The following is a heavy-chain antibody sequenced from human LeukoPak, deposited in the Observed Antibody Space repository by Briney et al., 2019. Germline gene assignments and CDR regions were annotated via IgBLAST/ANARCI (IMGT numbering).Heavy chain of an antibody. CDR3: ARTDEIAAPIDY. D-gene: IGHD6-13*01. Sequence: SVKVSCTASGGTFGSYAISWVRQAPGQGLEWMGRIIPILGIANYAQKFQGRVTITADKSTSTAYMELSSLRSEDTAVYYCARTDEIAAPIDYWGQGTLVTVSS. CDR1: GGTFGSYA. J-gene: IGHJ4*02. CDR2: IIPILGIA. V-gene: IGHV1-69*04.